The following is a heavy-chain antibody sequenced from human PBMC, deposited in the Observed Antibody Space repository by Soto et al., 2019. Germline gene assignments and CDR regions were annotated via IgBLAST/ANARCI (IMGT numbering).Heavy chain of an antibody. Sequence: QITLKESGPTLVKPTQTLTLTCTFSGFSLSTSGVGVGWIRQPPGKALEWLALIYWDDDKPYSPSLKSRLTHAKDSSKYQVVLTMTTMDPVDTATYHCAHRSHLPISPPTVTSMAVDVYGWFHTWGQGTLVTVSS. V-gene: IGHV2-5*02. CDR1: GFSLSTSGVG. CDR3: AHRSHLPISPPTVTSMAVDVYGWFHT. CDR2: IYWDDDK. J-gene: IGHJ5*02. D-gene: IGHD4-17*01.